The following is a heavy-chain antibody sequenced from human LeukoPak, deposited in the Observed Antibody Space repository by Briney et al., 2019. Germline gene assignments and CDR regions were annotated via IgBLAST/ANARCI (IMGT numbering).Heavy chain of an antibody. V-gene: IGHV1-18*01. CDR2: ISAYNGNT. CDR3: ARDLLDIVVVPAAKGSSHDAFDI. D-gene: IGHD2-2*01. CDR1: GYTFTSYG. Sequence: ASVKVSCKASGYTFTSYGISWVRQAPGQGLEWMGWISAYNGNTNYAQKLQGRVTMTTDTSTSTAYMELRSLRSDDTAVYYCARDLLDIVVVPAAKGSSHDAFDIWGQGTMVTVSS. J-gene: IGHJ3*02.